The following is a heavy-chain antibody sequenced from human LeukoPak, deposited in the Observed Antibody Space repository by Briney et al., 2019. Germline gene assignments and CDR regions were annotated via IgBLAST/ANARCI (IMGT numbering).Heavy chain of an antibody. CDR1: GGSISSYY. D-gene: IGHD3-22*01. V-gene: IGHV4-59*08. CDR3: ARHETSYYFFDY. J-gene: IGHJ4*02. Sequence: PSETLSLTCTVSGGSISSYYWSWIRQPPGKGLEWIGYIYYSGSTNYNPSLKSRVTISVDTSKNQFSLKLSSVTAADTAVYYCARHETSYYFFDYWGQGTLVTVSS. CDR2: IYYSGST.